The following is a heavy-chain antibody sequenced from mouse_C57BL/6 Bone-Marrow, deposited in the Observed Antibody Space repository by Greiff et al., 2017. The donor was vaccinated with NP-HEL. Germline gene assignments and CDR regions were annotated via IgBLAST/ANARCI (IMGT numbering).Heavy chain of an antibody. Sequence: EVKLMESGGDLVKPGGSLKLSCAASGFTFSSYGMSWVRQTPDKRLEWVATISSGGSYTSYPDSVKGRFTISRDNAKNTLYLQMSSLKSEDTAMYSCASPYDYDVAWFAYWGQGTLVTVSA. CDR3: ASPYDYDVAWFAY. J-gene: IGHJ3*01. V-gene: IGHV5-6*01. CDR2: ISSGGSYT. CDR1: GFTFSSYG. D-gene: IGHD2-4*01.